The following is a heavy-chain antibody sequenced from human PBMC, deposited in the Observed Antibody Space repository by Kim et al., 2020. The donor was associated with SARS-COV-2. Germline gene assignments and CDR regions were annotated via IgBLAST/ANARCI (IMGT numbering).Heavy chain of an antibody. D-gene: IGHD2-21*01. Sequence: GGSLRLSCVGSGFSVINTYMSWVRQAPGKGLEWVSVLYSGGLTYYADSVKGRFTISRDTARNTLYLLMSSLRGDDTAVYYCAQSKGTYLDFWGQGTLVTV. CDR1: GFSVINTY. CDR3: AQSKGTYLDF. J-gene: IGHJ4*02. CDR2: LYSGGLT. V-gene: IGHV3-53*01.